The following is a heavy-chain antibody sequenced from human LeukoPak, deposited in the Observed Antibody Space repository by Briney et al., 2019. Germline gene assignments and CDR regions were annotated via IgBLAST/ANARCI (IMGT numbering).Heavy chain of an antibody. D-gene: IGHD2-2*01. CDR3: AGPHCSSTSCYLSGFDY. CDR1: GYSISSGYY. CDR2: IYHSGST. J-gene: IGHJ4*02. V-gene: IGHV4-38-2*01. Sequence: PSETLSLTCAVSGYSISSGYYWGWIRQPPGKGLEWIGSIYHSGSTYYNPSLKSRVTISVDTSKNQFSLKLSSVTAADTAVYYCAGPHCSSTSCYLSGFDYWGQGTLVTVSS.